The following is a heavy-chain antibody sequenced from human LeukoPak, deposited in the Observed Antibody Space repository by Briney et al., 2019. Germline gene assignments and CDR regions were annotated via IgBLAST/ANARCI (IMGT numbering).Heavy chain of an antibody. J-gene: IGHJ4*02. CDR1: GFTFSSYY. CDR3: ARGAYGSGWAEDY. V-gene: IGHV3-7*01. Sequence: GGSLRLSCAASGFTFSSYYMTWVRQAPGKGLEWVANINQDGREKYYVDSVMGRFTISRDNAKKSLFLQMYSLRAEDTAVYYCARGAYGSGWAEDYWGQGTLVTVSS. D-gene: IGHD6-19*01. CDR2: INQDGREK.